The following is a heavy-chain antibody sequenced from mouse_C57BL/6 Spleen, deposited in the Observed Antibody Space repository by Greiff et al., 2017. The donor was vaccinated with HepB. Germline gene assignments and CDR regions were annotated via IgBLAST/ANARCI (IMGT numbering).Heavy chain of an antibody. CDR1: GYTFTSYW. D-gene: IGHD2-1*01. J-gene: IGHJ4*01. V-gene: IGHV1-53*01. CDR2: INPSNGGT. Sequence: VQLQQPGTELVKPGASVKLSCKASGYTFTSYWMHWVKQRPGQGLEWIGNINPSNGGTNYNEKFKSKATLTVDKSSSTAYLQLSSLTSEDSAVYYCALYYGNIYYAMDYWGQGTSGTGSS. CDR3: ALYYGNIYYAMDY.